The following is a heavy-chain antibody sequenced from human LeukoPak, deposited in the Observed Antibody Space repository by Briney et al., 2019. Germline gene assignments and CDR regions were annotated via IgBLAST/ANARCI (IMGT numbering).Heavy chain of an antibody. CDR1: GFTFDDYA. CDR3: AKDIGSSGYYYPDY. V-gene: IGHV3-9*01. D-gene: IGHD3-22*01. CDR2: INWNSGSI. Sequence: GGSLRLSCAASGFTFDDYAMHWVRHAPGKGLEWVSGINWNSGSIVYADSVKGRFTISRDNAKNSLYLQMNSLRAEDTALYYCAKDIGSSGYYYPDYWGQGTLVTVSS. J-gene: IGHJ4*02.